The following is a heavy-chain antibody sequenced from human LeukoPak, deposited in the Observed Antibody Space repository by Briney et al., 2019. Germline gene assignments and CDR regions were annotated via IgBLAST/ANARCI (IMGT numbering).Heavy chain of an antibody. CDR3: ARQDYGYGYYFDY. CDR1: GGSISSGDYY. CDR2: IYYSGST. D-gene: IGHD5-18*01. Sequence: SETLSLTCTVSGGSISSGDYYWSWIRQPPGKGLEWIGYIYYSGSTNYNPSLKSRVTISVDTSKNQFSLKLSSVTAADTAVYYCARQDYGYGYYFDYWGQGTLVTVSS. V-gene: IGHV4-61*08. J-gene: IGHJ4*02.